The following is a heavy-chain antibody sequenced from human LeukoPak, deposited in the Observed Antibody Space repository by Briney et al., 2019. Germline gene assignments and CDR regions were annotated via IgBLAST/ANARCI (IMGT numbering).Heavy chain of an antibody. Sequence: SETLSLTCTVSGGYISSSSYYWGWIRQPPGKGLEWIGSIYYSGSTYYNPSLKSRVTISVDTSKNQFSLKLSSVTAADTAVYYCARLTKGGILLWGQGTLVTVSS. D-gene: IGHD1-26*01. CDR3: ARLTKGGILL. V-gene: IGHV4-39*01. CDR1: GGYISSSSYY. CDR2: IYYSGST. J-gene: IGHJ4*02.